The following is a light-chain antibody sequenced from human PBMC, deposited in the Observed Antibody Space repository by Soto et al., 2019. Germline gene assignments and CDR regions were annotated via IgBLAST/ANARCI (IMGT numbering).Light chain of an antibody. J-gene: IGKJ1*01. Sequence: DVVMTQSPLSLPVTLGQPASISCRSSQSLGYSDGNTYLNWFQQRPGQSTRRLIYKVSNRDSGVPDRFSGSGSGTDFTLKISMVEAEDVGVYYCMQGTHWPRKFGQGTKVEIK. CDR1: QSLGYSDGNTY. CDR2: KVS. V-gene: IGKV2-30*01. CDR3: MQGTHWPRK.